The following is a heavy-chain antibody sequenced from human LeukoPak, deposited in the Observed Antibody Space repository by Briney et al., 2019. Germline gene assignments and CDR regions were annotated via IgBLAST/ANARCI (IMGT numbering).Heavy chain of an antibody. CDR3: AREGTTWSGYSGYFDF. CDR1: GYTLTDVG. Sequence: ASLNVSCKASGYTLTDVGITWVRQAAGQGLEGMGWISGYNGNTEYAQKYQGRVSMTTDMSTSTAYMELRSLRSDDTAVYYCAREGTTWSGYSGYFDFWGQGTLVTVSS. V-gene: IGHV1-18*01. J-gene: IGHJ4*02. CDR2: ISGYNGNT. D-gene: IGHD3-3*01.